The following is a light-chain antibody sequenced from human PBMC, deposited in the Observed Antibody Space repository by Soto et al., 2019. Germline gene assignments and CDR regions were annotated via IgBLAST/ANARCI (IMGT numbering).Light chain of an antibody. CDR3: QQRSNWPPYT. V-gene: IGKV3-11*01. CDR1: QSVSRY. Sequence: EIVLTQSPATLSLSPGERATLSCRASQSVSRYLAWYQQKPGQAPRLLIYNASNRATGIPARFSGSGSGTDFTLTISSLEPEDFADYYCQQRSNWPPYTFGQGTKLEIK. CDR2: NAS. J-gene: IGKJ2*01.